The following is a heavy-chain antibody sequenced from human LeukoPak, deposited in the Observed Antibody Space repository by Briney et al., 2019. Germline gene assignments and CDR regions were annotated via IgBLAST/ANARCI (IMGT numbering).Heavy chain of an antibody. CDR2: VYYSGST. J-gene: IGHJ4*02. V-gene: IGHV4-39*07. CDR3: ARLYLPATRFDY. Sequence: MSSETLSLTCTVSGGSVNNYYWGWIRQPPGMGLDWIGIVYYSGSTYYNPSLKSRVTISVDTSKNQFSLKLTSVTAADTAVYYCARLYLPATRFDYWGQGTLVTVSS. D-gene: IGHD5-24*01. CDR1: GGSVNNYY.